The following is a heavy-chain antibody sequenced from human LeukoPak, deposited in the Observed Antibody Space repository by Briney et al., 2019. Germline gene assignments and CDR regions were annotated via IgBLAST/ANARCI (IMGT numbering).Heavy chain of an antibody. V-gene: IGHV1-8*01. CDR1: GYTFTSYD. CDR3: ARGTGSGSYSAAYYFDY. CDR2: MNPNSGNT. D-gene: IGHD3-22*01. J-gene: IGHJ4*02. Sequence: GASVKVSCKASGYTFTSYDINWVRQATGQGLEWMGWMNPNSGNTGYAQKFQDRVTMTRNTSISTAYMELSSLRSEDTAVYYCARGTGSGSYSAAYYFDYWGQGTLVTVSS.